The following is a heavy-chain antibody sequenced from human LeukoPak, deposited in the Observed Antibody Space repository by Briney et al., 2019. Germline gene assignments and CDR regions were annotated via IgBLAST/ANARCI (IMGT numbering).Heavy chain of an antibody. CDR2: IYYSGST. J-gene: IGHJ4*02. CDR3: ARGANILTGYSGFDY. Sequence: PSETLSLTCTVSGGSISSYYWSWIRQPLGKGLEWIGYIYYSGSTNYNPSLKSRVTISVDTSKNQFSLKLSSVTAADTAVYYCARGANILTGYSGFDYWGQGTLVTVSS. V-gene: IGHV4-59*01. CDR1: GGSISSYY. D-gene: IGHD3-9*01.